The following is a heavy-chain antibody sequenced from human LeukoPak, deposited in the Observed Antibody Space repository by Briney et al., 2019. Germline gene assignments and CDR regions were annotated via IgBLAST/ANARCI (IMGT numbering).Heavy chain of an antibody. CDR2: MYTIGIT. CDR1: GGSISSYY. D-gene: IGHD2-21*01. CDR3: ARASYSYAIHGWVPFDS. V-gene: IGHV4-4*07. Sequence: SETLSLTCTVSGGSISSYYWSWIRQPAGKGLEWMGRMYTIGITNYNPSLKSRVTMSVDTSKNQFSLTLSSVTAADKAVYYCARASYSYAIHGWVPFDSWGQGTLVTVSP. J-gene: IGHJ4*02.